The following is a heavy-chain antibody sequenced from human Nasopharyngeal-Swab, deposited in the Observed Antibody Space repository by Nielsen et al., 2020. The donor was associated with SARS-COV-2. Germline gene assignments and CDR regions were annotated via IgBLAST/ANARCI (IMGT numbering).Heavy chain of an antibody. CDR3: ARAMIVVVINAFDI. CDR2: IYYSGST. D-gene: IGHD3-22*01. Sequence: SETLSLTCTVSGGSISSGGYYWSWIRQHPGKGLEWIGYIYYSGSTYYNPSLKSRVTISVDTSKNQFSLKLSSVTAADTAVYYCARAMIVVVINAFDIWGQATMVTVSS. CDR1: GGSISSGGYY. J-gene: IGHJ3*02. V-gene: IGHV4-31*03.